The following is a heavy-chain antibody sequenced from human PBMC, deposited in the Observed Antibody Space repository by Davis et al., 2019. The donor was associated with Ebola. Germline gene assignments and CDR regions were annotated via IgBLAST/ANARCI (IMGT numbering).Heavy chain of an antibody. CDR3: ARDPSGMDV. Sequence: PGESLRLSCAASGFTFDDYGMSWVRQAPGKGLEWVSGINWNGGSTGYADSVKGRFIISRDNAKNSLYLQMNGLSAEDTAIYYCARDPSGMDVWGQGTTVTVSS. V-gene: IGHV3-20*04. CDR1: GFTFDDYG. J-gene: IGHJ6*02. CDR2: INWNGGST.